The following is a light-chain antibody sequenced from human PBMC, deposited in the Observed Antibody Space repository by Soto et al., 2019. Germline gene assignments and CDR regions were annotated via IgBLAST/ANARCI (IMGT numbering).Light chain of an antibody. V-gene: IGKV1-39*01. CDR3: QQSYSTPPIT. J-gene: IGKJ5*01. Sequence: DIQMTQSPSSLSASVGDRVTITCRASQSISSYLNWYQQKPLKAPKFLIYAASTLQSGVPSRFSGSGSGTDFTLTISSLQPEDFATYYCQQSYSTPPITCCQGTRLEIK. CDR2: AAS. CDR1: QSISSY.